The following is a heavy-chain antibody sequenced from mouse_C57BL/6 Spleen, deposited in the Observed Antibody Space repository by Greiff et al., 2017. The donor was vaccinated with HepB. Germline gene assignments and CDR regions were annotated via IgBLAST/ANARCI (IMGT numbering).Heavy chain of an antibody. D-gene: IGHD1-1*01. CDR1: GFTFSSYA. V-gene: IGHV5-4*01. CDR2: ISDGGSYT. J-gene: IGHJ1*03. Sequence: DVQLQESGGGLVKPGGSLKLSCAASGFTFSSYAMSWVRQTPEKRLEWVATISDGGSYTYYPDNVKGRFPISRDNAKNNLYLQMSHLKSEDTAMYYCAREGTTVVTGGYFDVWGTGTTVTVSS. CDR3: AREGTTVVTGGYFDV.